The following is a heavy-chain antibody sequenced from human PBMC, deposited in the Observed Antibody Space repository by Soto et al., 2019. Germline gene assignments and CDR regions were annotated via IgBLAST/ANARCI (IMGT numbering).Heavy chain of an antibody. Sequence: QVQLQESGPGLVKPSETLSLTCTVSGVSVSSGSFYWAWIRQPPGKGLEWIGFISYSGTTNNNPSLKSRVTLSVDTSRSQISLMVRSLTAADTALYYCARGATVPQYDYWGQGTLVTVSS. V-gene: IGHV4-61*01. CDR3: ARGATVPQYDY. J-gene: IGHJ4*02. CDR2: ISYSGTT. CDR1: GVSVSSGSFY. D-gene: IGHD4-17*01.